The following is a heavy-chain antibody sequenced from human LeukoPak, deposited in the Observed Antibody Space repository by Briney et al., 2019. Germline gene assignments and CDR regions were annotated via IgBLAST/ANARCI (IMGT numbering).Heavy chain of an antibody. V-gene: IGHV4-34*01. Sequence: PSQTLSLTCGVRAVSFSGNYWSWIRQSPGKGLEWIGENYQSKYTTYKPSLKSRVTISADTPGNQLSLRVTSVTAADTAIYYCARIRCSPGDDSCYNYWGRGTLVTVSS. CDR3: ARIRCSPGDDSCYNY. CDR1: AVSFSGNY. D-gene: IGHD2-21*01. J-gene: IGHJ4*02. CDR2: NYQSKYT.